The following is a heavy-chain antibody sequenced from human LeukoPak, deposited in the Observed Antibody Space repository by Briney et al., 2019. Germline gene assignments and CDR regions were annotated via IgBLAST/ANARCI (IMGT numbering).Heavy chain of an antibody. Sequence: SETLSLTCTVSGGFISSGGYYWSWIRQHPGKGLEWIGYIYYSGSTYYNPSLKSRVTISVDTSKNQFSLKLSSVTAADTAVYYCARVGIPAAIAPYYYYGMDVWGQGTKVTVSS. CDR3: ARVGIPAAIAPYYYYGMDV. V-gene: IGHV4-31*03. CDR1: GGFISSGGYY. J-gene: IGHJ6*02. D-gene: IGHD2-2*02. CDR2: IYYSGST.